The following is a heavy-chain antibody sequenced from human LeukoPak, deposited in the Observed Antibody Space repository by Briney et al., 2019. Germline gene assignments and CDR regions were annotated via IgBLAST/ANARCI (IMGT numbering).Heavy chain of an antibody. D-gene: IGHD3-3*01. Sequence: GGSLRLSCAASGFTLSKYAMNWVRQAPGKGLEWVSGIDGSGGRPPSADSVRGRFTISRDISKNTLYLQMDSLRAEDTAAYYCARGKDHDFWNPFDHWGQGTLVTVSS. V-gene: IGHV3-23*01. CDR1: GFTLSKYA. CDR3: ARGKDHDFWNPFDH. J-gene: IGHJ4*02. CDR2: IDGSGGRP.